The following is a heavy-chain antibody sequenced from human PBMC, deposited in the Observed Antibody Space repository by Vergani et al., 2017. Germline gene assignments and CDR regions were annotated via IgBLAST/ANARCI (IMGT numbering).Heavy chain of an antibody. J-gene: IGHJ2*01. CDR3: VKDNDYDADGPFDL. D-gene: IGHD3-16*01. Sequence: VEAGGGLVQPGGSLRLSCTASGVTFQAFAFPWVRQVSGRGLEWVSGIDRNYGVKNGNSFEGRFSISRDNAKKAVFLQMNNLRHEDTALYFCVKDNDYDADGPFDLWGRGTLVTVSS. CDR2: IDRNYGVK. V-gene: IGHV3-9*01. CDR1: GVTFQAFA.